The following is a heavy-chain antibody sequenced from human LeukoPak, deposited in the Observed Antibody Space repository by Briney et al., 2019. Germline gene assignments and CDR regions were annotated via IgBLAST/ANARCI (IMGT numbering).Heavy chain of an antibody. Sequence: GGSLRLSCAASGFTVSSNYMSWVRQAPGKGLEWVSVIYSGGSTYYADSVKGRFTISRDNSKNTLYLQMNSLRAEDTAVYYCARSVRYDSSGYYPDYWGQGTLVTVSS. CDR3: ARSVRYDSSGYYPDY. CDR1: GFTVSSNY. CDR2: IYSGGST. J-gene: IGHJ4*02. V-gene: IGHV3-66*01. D-gene: IGHD3-22*01.